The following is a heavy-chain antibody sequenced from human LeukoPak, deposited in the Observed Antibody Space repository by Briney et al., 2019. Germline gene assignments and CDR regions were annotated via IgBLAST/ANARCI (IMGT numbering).Heavy chain of an antibody. CDR3: ARDVSRVQFLSWFVP. CDR1: GYTFSDYY. V-gene: IGHV1-2*06. D-gene: IGHD1-1*01. CDR2: IIPNSGGT. J-gene: IGHJ5*02. Sequence: GASVKVSCKASGYTFSDYYIQWVRQAPGQGLEWMGRIIPNSGGTNYAQKFQGRVTLTRDTSISTAYMELSSLRSDDTAVYYCARDVSRVQFLSWFVPWGQGTLVTVSS.